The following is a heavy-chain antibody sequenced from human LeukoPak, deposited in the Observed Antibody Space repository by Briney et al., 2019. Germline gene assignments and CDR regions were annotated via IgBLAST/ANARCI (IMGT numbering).Heavy chain of an antibody. J-gene: IGHJ4*02. CDR1: GFTFSSYD. CDR2: IGTAGDR. CDR3: ARGSPGYSSSADY. D-gene: IGHD6-13*01. Sequence: GGSLRLSCAASGFTFSSYDMHWVRQATGKGLEWVSAIGTAGDRYYPGSVKGRFTISRENAKNSLYLQMNSLRAEDTAVYYCARGSPGYSSSADYWGQGTLVTVSS. V-gene: IGHV3-13*01.